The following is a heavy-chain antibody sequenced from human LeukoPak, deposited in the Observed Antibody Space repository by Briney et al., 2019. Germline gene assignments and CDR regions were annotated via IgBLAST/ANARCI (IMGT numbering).Heavy chain of an antibody. CDR3: ARGARVGYSSGWSIDY. CDR2: IHHSGNT. V-gene: IGHV4-34*01. D-gene: IGHD6-19*01. CDR1: GGSFRDYY. J-gene: IGHJ4*02. Sequence: SETLSLTCAVYGGSFRDYYWSWIRQPPGKGLEWIGEIHHSGNTNYNPSLKSRVTISVDTSKNQFSLRLNSVTAADTAVYYCARGARVGYSSGWSIDYWGQGTLVTVSS.